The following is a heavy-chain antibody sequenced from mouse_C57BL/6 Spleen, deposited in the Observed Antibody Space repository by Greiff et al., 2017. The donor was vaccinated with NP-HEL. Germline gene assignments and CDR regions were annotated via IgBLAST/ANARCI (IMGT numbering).Heavy chain of an antibody. CDR3: ARGPSYYYGSSYWYFDV. V-gene: IGHV5-17*01. J-gene: IGHJ1*03. CDR1: GFTFSDYG. CDR2: ISSGSSTI. D-gene: IGHD1-1*01. Sequence: EVMLVESGGGLVKPGGSLKLSCAASGFTFSDYGMHWVRQAPEKGLEWVAYISSGSSTIYYADTVKGRFTISRDNAKNTLFLQMTSLRSEDTAMYYCARGPSYYYGSSYWYFDVWGTGTTVTVSS.